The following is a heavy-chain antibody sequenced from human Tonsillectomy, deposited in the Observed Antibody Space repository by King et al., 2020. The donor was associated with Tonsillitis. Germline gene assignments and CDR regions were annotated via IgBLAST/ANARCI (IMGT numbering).Heavy chain of an antibody. V-gene: IGHV3-23*04. CDR2: ISGSGGYT. CDR1: GFTFSSYA. Sequence: VQLVESGGGLVQPGGSLRLSCAASGFTFSSYAMGWARQAPGKGLEWVSGISGSGGYTYHADSVKGRFTISRDNSKNMLYLQMNSLRAEDTAIYYCATHRGDYYDSSGYHPFDYWGQGTLVTVSS. CDR3: ATHRGDYYDSSGYHPFDY. J-gene: IGHJ4*02. D-gene: IGHD3-22*01.